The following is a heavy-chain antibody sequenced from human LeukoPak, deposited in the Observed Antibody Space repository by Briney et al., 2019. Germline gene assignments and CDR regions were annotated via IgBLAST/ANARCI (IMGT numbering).Heavy chain of an antibody. CDR3: ARDASIAVADKLDY. V-gene: IGHV3-21*01. Sequence: GGSLRLSCAASGFTFSSYSMNWVRQAPGKGLEWVSSISSSSSYIYYADSVKGRFTISRDNAKNSLYLQMNSLRAEDTAVYYCARDASIAVADKLDYWGQGTLVTVSS. CDR2: ISSSSSYI. CDR1: GFTFSSYS. D-gene: IGHD6-19*01. J-gene: IGHJ4*02.